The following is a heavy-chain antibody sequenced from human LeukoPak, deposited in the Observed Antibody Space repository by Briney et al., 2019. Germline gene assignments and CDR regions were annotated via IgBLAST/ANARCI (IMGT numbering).Heavy chain of an antibody. V-gene: IGHV3-30*02. CDR2: VRYDGSKK. Sequence: PGGSLRLSCAASGFTFSTYGMHWVRQAPGKGLEWVAFVRYDGSKKYYTNSVKGRFTISRDNSKNTLYLQMNSLRAEETAVYYCARGGWYDAEYFQHWGQGTLVTVSS. CDR3: ARGGWYDAEYFQH. CDR1: GFTFSTYG. D-gene: IGHD6-19*01. J-gene: IGHJ1*01.